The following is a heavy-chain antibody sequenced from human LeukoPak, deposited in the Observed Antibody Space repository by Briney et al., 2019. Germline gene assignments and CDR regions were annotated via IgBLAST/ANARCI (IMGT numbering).Heavy chain of an antibody. Sequence: PSETLSLTCAVYGGSFSGYYWGWIRQPPGKGLEWIGEINHSGSTNYIPSLKSRVTISVDTSKNQFSLKLSSVTAADTAVYYCARGPPHIVVVPAAQGYFQHWGQGTLVTVSS. CDR3: ARGPPHIVVVPAAQGYFQH. J-gene: IGHJ1*01. D-gene: IGHD2-2*01. V-gene: IGHV4-34*01. CDR1: GGSFSGYY. CDR2: INHSGST.